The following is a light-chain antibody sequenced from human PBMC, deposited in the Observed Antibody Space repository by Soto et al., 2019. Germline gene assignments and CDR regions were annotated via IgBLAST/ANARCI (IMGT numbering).Light chain of an antibody. CDR3: QQRSYPIT. V-gene: IGKV3-11*01. Sequence: EIVLTQSPATLSLSPVERATLSCRASQSVSSYLAWYQQKPGQAPRLLIYDASNRATGIPARFSGSGSGTDFTLTISSLEPEDFAVYYCQQRSYPITFGQGTRLGIK. CDR2: DAS. CDR1: QSVSSY. J-gene: IGKJ5*01.